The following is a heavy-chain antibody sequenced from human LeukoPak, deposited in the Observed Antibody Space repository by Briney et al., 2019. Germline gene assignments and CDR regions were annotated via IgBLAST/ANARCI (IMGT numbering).Heavy chain of an antibody. CDR3: ARDNESPVIAAAGHDY. D-gene: IGHD6-13*01. V-gene: IGHV3-20*04. CDR1: GFTFDDYG. Sequence: GGSRRPSWPASGFTFDDYGMSWVRQVPGKGLEWVSAFNWNGGSTGYADSVKGRFTISRDNAKNSLYLQMNSLRAEDTALYYCARDNESPVIAAAGHDYWGQGTLVTVSS. J-gene: IGHJ4*02. CDR2: FNWNGGST.